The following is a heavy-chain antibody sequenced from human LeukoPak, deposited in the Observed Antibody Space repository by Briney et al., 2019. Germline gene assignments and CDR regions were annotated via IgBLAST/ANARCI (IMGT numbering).Heavy chain of an antibody. J-gene: IGHJ4*02. CDR3: ARESSVVGRNIDY. CDR1: EFTFSNYW. D-gene: IGHD1-26*01. Sequence: GGSLRLSCAASEFTFSNYWMSWVRQAPGKGLEWVANIKEDGSEKYYVDSVKDRFTISRDNAKNSLYLQMNSLRAEDTAVYYCARESSVVGRNIDYWGQGTLVTVSS. V-gene: IGHV3-7*01. CDR2: IKEDGSEK.